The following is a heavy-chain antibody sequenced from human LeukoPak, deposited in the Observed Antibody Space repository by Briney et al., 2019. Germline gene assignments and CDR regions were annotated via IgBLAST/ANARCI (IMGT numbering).Heavy chain of an antibody. V-gene: IGHV3-48*03. J-gene: IGHJ4*02. D-gene: IGHD3-10*01. CDR3: AKDREVRGVMPYYFDY. Sequence: GGSLRLSCAASGFTFSSYEMNWVRQAPGKGLEWGSYISSSGSTIYYADSVKGRFTISRDNAKNSLYLQMNSLRAEDTALYYCAKDREVRGVMPYYFDYWGQGTLVTVSS. CDR2: ISSSGSTI. CDR1: GFTFSSYE.